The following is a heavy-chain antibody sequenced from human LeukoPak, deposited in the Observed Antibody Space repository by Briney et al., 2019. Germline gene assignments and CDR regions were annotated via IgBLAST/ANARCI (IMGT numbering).Heavy chain of an antibody. CDR3: AREGGAPGLFDY. D-gene: IGHD3-16*01. J-gene: IGHJ4*02. V-gene: IGHV4-59*01. CDR1: GGSISSYY. CDR2: IYYSGST. Sequence: PSETLSLTCTVSGGSISSYYWSWIRQPLGKGLEWIGYIYYSGSTNYNPSLKSRVTISVDTSKNQFSLKLSSVTAADTAVYYCAREGGAPGLFDYWGQGTLVTVSS.